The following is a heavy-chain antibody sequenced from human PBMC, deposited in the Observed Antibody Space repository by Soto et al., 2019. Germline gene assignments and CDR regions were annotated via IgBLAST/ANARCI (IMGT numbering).Heavy chain of an antibody. CDR3: ARVVLPDYSNYYFDC. D-gene: IGHD4-4*01. CDR1: VDGVSSNSPA. Sequence: SQTLSLTCGISVDGVSSNSPAWNWIIQSPSRGLEWLGRTYYRSEWYHDYAVSVKSRITINSDTSKNQFSLQLNSVTPEDTAVYYCARVVLPDYSNYYFDCLGQGLLVSVS. V-gene: IGHV6-1*01. J-gene: IGHJ4*02. CDR2: TYYRSEWYH.